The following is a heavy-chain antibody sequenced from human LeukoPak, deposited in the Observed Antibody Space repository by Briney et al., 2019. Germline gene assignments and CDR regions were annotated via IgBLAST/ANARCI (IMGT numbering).Heavy chain of an antibody. Sequence: GGSLRLSCAASGFTFSSYAMSWVRQAPGKGLEWVSAIGGSGGSTYYADSVKGRFTISRDNSKNTLYLQMNSLRAEDTAVYYCAKEDSRYCSGGSCYFDYWGQGTLVTVSS. CDR3: AKEDSRYCSGGSCYFDY. CDR2: IGGSGGST. D-gene: IGHD2-15*01. J-gene: IGHJ4*02. CDR1: GFTFSSYA. V-gene: IGHV3-23*01.